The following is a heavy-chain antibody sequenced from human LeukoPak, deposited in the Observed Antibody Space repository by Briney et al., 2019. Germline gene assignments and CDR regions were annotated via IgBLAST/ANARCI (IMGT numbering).Heavy chain of an antibody. J-gene: IGHJ6*02. V-gene: IGHV3-7*01. Sequence: GGSLRLSCAASGFSISAYWMSWVRQAPGKGLEWVANINQDGSDKYSVDSVKGRFTISRDSAKNSLYLEMNSLRAADTAVYYCARDLVVVGSSFSYGMDVWGQGTTVTASS. CDR2: INQDGSDK. D-gene: IGHD2-15*01. CDR3: ARDLVVVGSSFSYGMDV. CDR1: GFSISAYW.